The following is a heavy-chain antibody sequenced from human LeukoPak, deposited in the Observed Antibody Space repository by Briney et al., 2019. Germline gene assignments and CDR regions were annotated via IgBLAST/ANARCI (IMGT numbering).Heavy chain of an antibody. Sequence: GASVKVSCKASGYTFTRYYIHGVRQAPGQGLEWMGRINPSGGSISYAQKFQGRVTMTRDTSTSTVYMELSSLRSEDTAVYYCARDLYSSGSFDPWGQGTLVTVSS. CDR3: ARDLYSSGSFDP. CDR1: GYTFTRYY. J-gene: IGHJ5*02. V-gene: IGHV1-46*01. D-gene: IGHD3-22*01. CDR2: INPSGGSI.